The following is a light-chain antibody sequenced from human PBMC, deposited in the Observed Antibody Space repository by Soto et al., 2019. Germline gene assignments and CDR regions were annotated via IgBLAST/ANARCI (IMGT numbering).Light chain of an antibody. CDR1: QSISSW. Sequence: DIQMTQSPSTLSASVGDRVTITCRASQSISSWLAWYQQKPGKAPKLLIYKASSLESGVPSRFSGSGSGTEVTLTISSLPPDDFATDYCQQYNSYPTFGQGTKVEIK. CDR3: QQYNSYPT. V-gene: IGKV1-5*03. J-gene: IGKJ1*01. CDR2: KAS.